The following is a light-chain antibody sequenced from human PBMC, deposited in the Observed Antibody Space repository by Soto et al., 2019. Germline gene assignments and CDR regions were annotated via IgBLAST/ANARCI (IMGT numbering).Light chain of an antibody. CDR3: SSYAGSNNSV. CDR2: EVS. J-gene: IGLJ3*02. Sequence: QSVLTQPRSASGSPGQSVTISCTGTSSDVGGYNYVSWYQQHPGKAPKLMIYEVSERPSGVPDRFSGSKSGNTASLTVSGLQAEDEADYYCSSYAGSNNSVFGGGTKLTVL. CDR1: SSDVGGYNY. V-gene: IGLV2-8*01.